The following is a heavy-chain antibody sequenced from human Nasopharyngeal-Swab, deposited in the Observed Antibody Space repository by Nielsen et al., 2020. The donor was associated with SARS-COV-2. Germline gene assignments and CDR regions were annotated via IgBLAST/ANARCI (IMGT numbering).Heavy chain of an antibody. J-gene: IGHJ4*02. D-gene: IGHD1-26*01. Sequence: GESLKISCAASGFTFSSYGMHWVRQAPGKGLEWVAVISYDGSNKYYADSVKGRFTISRDNSKNTPYLQMNSLRAEDTAVYYCARGSGSYEEILFDYWGQGTLVTVSS. CDR3: ARGSGSYEEILFDY. V-gene: IGHV3-30*03. CDR1: GFTFSSYG. CDR2: ISYDGSNK.